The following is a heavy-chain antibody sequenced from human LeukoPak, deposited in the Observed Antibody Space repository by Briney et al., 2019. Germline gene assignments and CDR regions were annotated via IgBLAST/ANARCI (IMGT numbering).Heavy chain of an antibody. V-gene: IGHV3-23*01. J-gene: IGHJ4*02. D-gene: IGHD6-19*01. CDR1: GFTFSSSA. Sequence: GGSLRLSCAAAGFTFSSSAMSWVRQAPGKGLEWLSGISGSGGSTYYADSVKGRFTISRDDSKNTLYLQMHSLRAEDTAVYYCAKSGGSSGWLYWGQGTLVTVSS. CDR2: ISGSGGST. CDR3: AKSGGSSGWLY.